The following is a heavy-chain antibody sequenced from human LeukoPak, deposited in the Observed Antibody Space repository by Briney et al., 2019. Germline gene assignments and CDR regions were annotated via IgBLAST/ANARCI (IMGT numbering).Heavy chain of an antibody. V-gene: IGHV4-34*01. CDR1: GGSFSGYY. D-gene: IGHD3-22*01. CDR3: ARGHGVTMSHYYMDV. J-gene: IGHJ6*03. Sequence: SETLSLTCAVYGGSFSGYYWSWIRQPPGKGLEWIGETNHSGSTNYNPSLKSRVTISVDTSKNQFSLKLSSVTAADTAVYYCARGHGVTMSHYYMDVWGKGTTVTVSS. CDR2: TNHSGST.